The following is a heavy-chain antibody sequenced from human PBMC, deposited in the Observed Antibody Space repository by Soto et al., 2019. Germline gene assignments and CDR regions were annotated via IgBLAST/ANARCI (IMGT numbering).Heavy chain of an antibody. Sequence: GGSLRLSCAASGFTFSSYEMNWARQAPGKGLEWVSYISSSGSTIYYADSVKGRFTISRDNAKNSLYLQMNSLRAEDTAVYYCARGRWNSFWYWGQGTLVTVSS. D-gene: IGHD3-3*01. CDR1: GFTFSSYE. CDR3: ARGRWNSFWY. CDR2: ISSSGSTI. V-gene: IGHV3-48*03. J-gene: IGHJ4*02.